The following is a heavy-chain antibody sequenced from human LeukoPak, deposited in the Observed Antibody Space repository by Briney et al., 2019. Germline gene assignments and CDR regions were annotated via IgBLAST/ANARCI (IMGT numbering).Heavy chain of an antibody. CDR2: INGDGSTT. Sequence: PGGSLRLSCAASGFAFNKYWMHWVRQTPGKGLVWVSRINGDGSTTSYAESVKGGFTISRDNAKNTLYLQMSSLRAEDTAVYYCATGNYYDSRGYYTFGHWGQGTLVTVSS. V-gene: IGHV3-74*01. CDR3: ATGNYYDSRGYYTFGH. J-gene: IGHJ4*02. CDR1: GFAFNKYW. D-gene: IGHD3-22*01.